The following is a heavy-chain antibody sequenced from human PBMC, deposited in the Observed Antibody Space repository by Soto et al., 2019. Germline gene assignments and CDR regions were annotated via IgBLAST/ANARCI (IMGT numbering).Heavy chain of an antibody. Sequence: QVQLQESGPGLVKPSQTLSLTCTVSGGSVNSGGSYWTWIRQLPGKGLEWIGYITYSGSTYYSPSLRSRVTISPDPSKNQFSLRLSSVTAADTAVYYCAREEVAHQGSESYNWFDPWSQGTLVTVSS. CDR1: GGSVNSGGSY. CDR2: ITYSGST. J-gene: IGHJ5*02. D-gene: IGHD3-10*01. CDR3: AREEVAHQGSESYNWFDP. V-gene: IGHV4-31*03.